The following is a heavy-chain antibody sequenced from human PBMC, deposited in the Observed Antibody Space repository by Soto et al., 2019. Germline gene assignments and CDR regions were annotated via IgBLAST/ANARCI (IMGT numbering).Heavy chain of an antibody. Sequence: QVQLQESGPGLVKPSETLSLTCTVSGGSISGHYLCWIRQPPGKGLEWIGYIYFSGITTYNPTLKRRVTMSVDTSKNQFPLRLSSVTAADTAVYYCTRYYCTTTNCYHFNFWGQGTLVTVSS. CDR3: TRYYCTTTNCYHFNF. V-gene: IGHV4-59*08. J-gene: IGHJ4*02. D-gene: IGHD2-2*01. CDR2: IYFSGIT. CDR1: GGSISGHY.